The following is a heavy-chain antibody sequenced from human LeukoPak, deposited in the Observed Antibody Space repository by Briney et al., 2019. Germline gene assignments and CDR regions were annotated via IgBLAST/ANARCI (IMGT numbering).Heavy chain of an antibody. CDR1: GGTFSSYA. D-gene: IGHD6-6*01. CDR2: ITPIFGTA. V-gene: IGHV1-69*06. CDR3: ARDQVSEGYFDY. Sequence: GASVKVSCKASGGTFSSYAISWVRQAPGQGLEWMGGITPIFGTANYAQKFQGRVTITADKSTSTAYMELSSLRSEDTAVYYCARDQVSEGYFDYWGQGTLVTVSS. J-gene: IGHJ4*02.